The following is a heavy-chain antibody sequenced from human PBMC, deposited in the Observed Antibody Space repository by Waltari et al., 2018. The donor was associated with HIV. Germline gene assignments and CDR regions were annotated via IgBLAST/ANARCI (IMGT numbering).Heavy chain of an antibody. V-gene: IGHV4-61*02. Sequence: QVQLQESGPGLVKPSQTLSLTCTVSGGSISSGSYYWSWIRQPAGKGLEWIGRIYTSGSTNYNPSLKRRVTISVDTSKNQFSLKLSSVTAADTAVYYCARGLDYGDSSFGYWGQGTLVTVSS. CDR1: GGSISSGSYY. CDR3: ARGLDYGDSSFGY. J-gene: IGHJ4*02. CDR2: IYTSGST. D-gene: IGHD4-17*01.